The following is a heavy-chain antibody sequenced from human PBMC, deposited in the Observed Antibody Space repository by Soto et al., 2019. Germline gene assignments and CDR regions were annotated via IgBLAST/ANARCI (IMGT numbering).Heavy chain of an antibody. D-gene: IGHD6-13*01. CDR2: MYHSGST. CDR3: AREGAAPYYYKGIHF. V-gene: IGHV4-31*03. CDR1: GGSISSGGYY. Sequence: PSETLSLTCTVSGGSISSGGYYWSWIRQHPGKGLEWIGYMYHSGSTYYNPSLKSRVTISVDTSKNQFSLKLSSVTAADTAVYYCAREGAAPYYYKGIHFWGQGTTVSVSS. J-gene: IGHJ6*02.